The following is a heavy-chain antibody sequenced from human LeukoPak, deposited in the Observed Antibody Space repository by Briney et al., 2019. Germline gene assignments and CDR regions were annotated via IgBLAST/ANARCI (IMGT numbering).Heavy chain of an antibody. CDR1: GYSFTSYW. V-gene: IGHV1-18*04. CDR2: ISAYNGNT. CDR3: ARDRDGYNGYTD. Sequence: GESLKISRKGSGYSFTSYWIGWVRQAPGQGLEWMGWISAYNGNTNYAQKLQGRVTMTTDTSTSTAYMELRSLRSDDTAVYYCARDRDGYNGYTDWGQGTLVTVSS. J-gene: IGHJ4*02. D-gene: IGHD5-24*01.